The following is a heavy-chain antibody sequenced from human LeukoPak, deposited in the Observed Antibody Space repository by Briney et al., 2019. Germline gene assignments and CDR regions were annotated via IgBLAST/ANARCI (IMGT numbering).Heavy chain of an antibody. CDR3: ARMYSSSWYLNY. V-gene: IGHV4-38-2*01. D-gene: IGHD6-13*01. Sequence: PSETLSLTCAVSGYSISIGYYWDWIRQPPGKGLEWIGTIYHSGTTYYNPSLKSRVTISVDTSKNQFSLKLSSVTAADTAVYYCARMYSSSWYLNYWGQGTLVTVSS. CDR1: GYSISIGYY. CDR2: IYHSGTT. J-gene: IGHJ4*02.